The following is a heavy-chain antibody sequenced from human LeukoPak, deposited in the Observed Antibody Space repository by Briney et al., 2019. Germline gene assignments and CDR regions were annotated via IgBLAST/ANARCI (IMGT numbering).Heavy chain of an antibody. D-gene: IGHD2-8*01. V-gene: IGHV3-23*01. CDR3: AKERYCTNGVCYIYFDY. CDR2: ISNSGAGT. J-gene: IGHJ4*02. CDR1: GFTFSSYA. Sequence: GGSLRLSCAASGFTFSSYAMNWVRQAPGKGLEWVSAISNSGAGTYYPDSVKGRFTISRDNSKNTLYLQMNSLRAEDTAVYYCAKERYCTNGVCYIYFDYWGQGTLVTVSS.